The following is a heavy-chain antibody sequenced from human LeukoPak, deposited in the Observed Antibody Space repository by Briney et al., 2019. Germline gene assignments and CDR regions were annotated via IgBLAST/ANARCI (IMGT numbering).Heavy chain of an antibody. Sequence: GGSLTLSCAASGFTFSDSGMLGVRQPPGKGLEWVSGVSSDGRAYYGDSVQGRFTVSRDNFKNTLNLQMNNLRAEDTARYYCARSSLGRGVSGFGYWGQGTVVTVSS. CDR3: ARSSLGRGVSGFGY. D-gene: IGHD3-10*01. V-gene: IGHV3-23*01. J-gene: IGHJ4*02. CDR1: GFTFSDSG. CDR2: VSSDGRA.